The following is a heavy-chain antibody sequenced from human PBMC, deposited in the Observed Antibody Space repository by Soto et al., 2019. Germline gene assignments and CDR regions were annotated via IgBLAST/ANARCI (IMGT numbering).Heavy chain of an antibody. CDR2: IYPGDSDT. CDR3: ARQPHRYSSGWYTGGEYYYYGMDV. CDR1: GCSFTSYW. V-gene: IGHV5-51*01. D-gene: IGHD6-19*01. J-gene: IGHJ6*02. Sequence: PGESLKISCKGCGCSFTSYWIGWVRHMPGKGLEWMGIIYPGDSDTRYSPSFQGQVTISADKPISTAYLQWSSLKASDTAMYYCARQPHRYSSGWYTGGEYYYYGMDVWGQGTTVTVSS.